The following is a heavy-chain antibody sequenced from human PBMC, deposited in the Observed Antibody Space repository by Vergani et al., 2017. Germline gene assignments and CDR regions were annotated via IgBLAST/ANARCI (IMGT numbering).Heavy chain of an antibody. D-gene: IGHD3-22*01. Sequence: QVQLQESGPGLVKPSGTLSLTCAVSGGSISSSNWWSWVRQPPGKGLEWIGEIYHSGSTNYNPSLKSRVTISVDKSKNQFSLKLSSVTAADTAVYYCAQRTYYYDSSGHNWFDPWGQATLVTVSS. CDR2: IYHSGST. V-gene: IGHV4-4*02. J-gene: IGHJ5*02. CDR1: GGSISSSNW. CDR3: AQRTYYYDSSGHNWFDP.